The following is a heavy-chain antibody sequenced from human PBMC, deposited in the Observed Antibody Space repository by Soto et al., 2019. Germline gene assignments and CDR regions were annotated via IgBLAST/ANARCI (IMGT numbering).Heavy chain of an antibody. V-gene: IGHV4-59*01. D-gene: IGHD3-10*01. CDR2: IYYSGST. CDR3: ARDLRKAGSYNYFWFDP. CDR1: GGSISSYY. Sequence: PSETLSLTCTVSGGSISSYYWSWIRQPPGKGLEWIGYIYYSGSTNYNPSLKSRVTISVDTSKNQFSLKLSSVTAADTAVYYCARDLRKAGSYNYFWFDPWGQGTLVTSPQ. J-gene: IGHJ5*02.